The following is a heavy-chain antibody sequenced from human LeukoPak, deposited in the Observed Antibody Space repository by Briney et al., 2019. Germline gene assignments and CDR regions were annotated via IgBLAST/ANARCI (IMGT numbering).Heavy chain of an antibody. V-gene: IGHV4-31*03. Sequence: SETLSLTCTVSGGSISSGGYYWSWIRQHPGKGLEWIGYIYYSGSTYYNPSLKSRVTISVDTSKNQFSLKVTSVTAADTAVYYCARDAESDTGDFLYFDYWGQGTLVTVSS. CDR2: IYYSGST. CDR3: ARDAESDTGDFLYFDY. D-gene: IGHD4-17*01. J-gene: IGHJ4*02. CDR1: GGSISSGGYY.